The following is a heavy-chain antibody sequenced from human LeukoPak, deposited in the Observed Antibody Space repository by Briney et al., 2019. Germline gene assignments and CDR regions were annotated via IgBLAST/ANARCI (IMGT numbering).Heavy chain of an antibody. CDR1: GITLSNYG. Sequence: GGSLRLSCAVSGITLSNYGMSWVRQAPGKGLEWVAGLTGSGGGTNYADSVQGRFTISRDNPKNTLYLQMNSLRAEDTAVYFCAKRGVVIRVFLVGFHKEAYYFDSWGQGALVTVSS. J-gene: IGHJ4*02. CDR2: LTGSGGGT. D-gene: IGHD3-10*01. V-gene: IGHV3-23*01. CDR3: AKRGVVIRVFLVGFHKEAYYFDS.